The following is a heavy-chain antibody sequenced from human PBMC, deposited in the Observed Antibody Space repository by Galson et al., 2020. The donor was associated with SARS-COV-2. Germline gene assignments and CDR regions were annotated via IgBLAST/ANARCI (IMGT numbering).Heavy chain of an antibody. CDR3: SREGWQGGY. D-gene: IGHD6-19*01. Sequence: GGSLRLSCEVSGYTFNDFWMSWFRQAPGKGLEWVANIKGDGSETNYADFVKGRFSISRDNAANSLYLQMNSLRVEDSAVYYCSREGWQGGYWGQGTRVTVSS. J-gene: IGHJ4*02. V-gene: IGHV3-7*01. CDR1: GYTFNDFW. CDR2: IKGDGSET.